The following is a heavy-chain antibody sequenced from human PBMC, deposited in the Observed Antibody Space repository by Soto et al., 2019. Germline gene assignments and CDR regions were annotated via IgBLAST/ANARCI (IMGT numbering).Heavy chain of an antibody. CDR1: GGSISRGGYY. Sequence: QVQLQESGPGLVKPSQTLSLTCTVSGGSISRGGYYWSWIRQHPGKGLEWIGYIYYSGSTYYNPSLKSRVTISVDTSKNQFSLKLSSVTAADTAVYYCARDTAPGAWFAPWGQGTLVTVSS. V-gene: IGHV4-31*03. CDR2: IYYSGST. J-gene: IGHJ5*02. CDR3: ARDTAPGAWFAP. D-gene: IGHD2-21*02.